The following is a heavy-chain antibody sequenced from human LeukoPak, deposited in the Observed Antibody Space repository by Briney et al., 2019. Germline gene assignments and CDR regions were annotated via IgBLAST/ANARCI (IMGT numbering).Heavy chain of an antibody. J-gene: IGHJ4*02. V-gene: IGHV1-18*01. CDR3: ARRYCGGDCYSDY. CDR1: GYTFTSYG. D-gene: IGHD2-21*02. Sequence: ASVKVSCKASGYTFTSYGISWVRQAPGQGLEWMGWISAYNGNTNYAQKLQGRVTMTRDTSTSTVYMELSSLRSEDTAVYYCARRYCGGDCYSDYWGQGTLVTVSS. CDR2: ISAYNGNT.